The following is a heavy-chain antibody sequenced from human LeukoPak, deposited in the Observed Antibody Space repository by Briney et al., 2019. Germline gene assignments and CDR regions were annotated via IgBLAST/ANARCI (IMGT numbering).Heavy chain of an antibody. CDR3: ARGGTEIYYYHYGMDV. V-gene: IGHV3-30*04. Sequence: GGSLRLSCAASGLTFNRYAMHWVRQAPGKGLEWVAVISYDGSNKYYAGSVKGQFTISRDNSKNTLYLQMNSLRVEDTAVYFCARGGTEIYYYHYGMDVWGQGTTVTVSS. D-gene: IGHD5-12*01. CDR1: GLTFNRYA. CDR2: ISYDGSNK. J-gene: IGHJ6*02.